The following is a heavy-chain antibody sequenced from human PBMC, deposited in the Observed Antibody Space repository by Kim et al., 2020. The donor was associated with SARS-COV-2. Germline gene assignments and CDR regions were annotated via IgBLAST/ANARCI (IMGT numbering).Heavy chain of an antibody. CDR1: GFTFSSRA. CDR3: SKDNPNSGWRDVDF. CDR2: VNNGGNA. D-gene: IGHD6-19*01. Sequence: GGSLRLSCAASGFTFSSRAMSWVRQAPGKGPEWVASVNNGGNAYYADSVKGRFTVSRDITSDTLYIQMKSMRAEDTALYFVSKDNPNSGWRDVDFWGEG. J-gene: IGHJ4*02. V-gene: IGHV3-23*01.